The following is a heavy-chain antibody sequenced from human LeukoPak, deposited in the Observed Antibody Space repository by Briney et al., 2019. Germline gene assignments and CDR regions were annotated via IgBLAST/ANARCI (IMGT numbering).Heavy chain of an antibody. CDR1: GYIFTGYS. J-gene: IGHJ4*02. CDR2: INPKSGVT. Sequence: ASVKVSCKASGYIFTGYSIHWVRQAPGQGLEWMGGINPKSGVTNYEQKFQGRVTMTTDTSTSTAYMELRSLRSDDTAVYYCARDAPHLIGLGSWGQGTLVTVSS. V-gene: IGHV1-2*02. D-gene: IGHD1-14*01. CDR3: ARDAPHLIGLGS.